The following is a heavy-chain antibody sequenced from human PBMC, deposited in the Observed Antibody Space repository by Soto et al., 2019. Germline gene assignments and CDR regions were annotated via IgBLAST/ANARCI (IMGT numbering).Heavy chain of an antibody. CDR1: GGSISSYY. CDR3: ARAPYYYDSSGYYYFRFDP. D-gene: IGHD3-22*01. V-gene: IGHV4-4*07. Sequence: XGSLALTCTVSGGSISSYYGSWIRQPAGKGLEWIGRIYTSGSTNYNPSLKSRVTMSVDTSENQFSLKLSSVTAADTAVYYCARAPYYYDSSGYYYFRFDPWGQGTLVTV. CDR2: IYTSGST. J-gene: IGHJ5*02.